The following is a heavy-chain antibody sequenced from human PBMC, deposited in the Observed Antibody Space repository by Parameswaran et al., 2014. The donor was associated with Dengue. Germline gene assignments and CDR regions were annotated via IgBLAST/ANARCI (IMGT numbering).Heavy chain of an antibody. Sequence: ASVKVSCKASGYTFSSYGITWVRQAPGQGLEWMGWISTDNGETNYAQKIQGRVTMTTDTSTNTAYMELRSLRSGDTALYYCARDDYHYETGGFYSGFFAYWGQGTLVTVSS. CDR1: GYTFSSYG. CDR2: ISTDNGET. CDR3: ARDDYHYETGGFYSGFFAY. V-gene: IGHV1-18*01. D-gene: IGHD3-22*01. J-gene: IGHJ4*02.